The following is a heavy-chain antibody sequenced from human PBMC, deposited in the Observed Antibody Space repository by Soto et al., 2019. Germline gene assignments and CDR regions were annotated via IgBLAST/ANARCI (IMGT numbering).Heavy chain of an antibody. CDR1: GGSFSGYF. CDR2: INHSGIT. V-gene: IGHV4-34*01. D-gene: IGHD1-1*01. Sequence: SETLSLTCTVSGGSFSGYFWTWIRQPPGKGLEWLAEINHSGITNYNPSVESRVSMSVDTSKNQFSLRLYSVTAADTAVYYCGRGPYNYNSRYFDYWGQGTLVTVSS. CDR3: GRGPYNYNSRYFDY. J-gene: IGHJ4*02.